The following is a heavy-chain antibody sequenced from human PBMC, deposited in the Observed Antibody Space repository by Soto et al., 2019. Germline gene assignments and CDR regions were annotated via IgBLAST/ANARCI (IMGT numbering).Heavy chain of an antibody. CDR3: AQSSSVDHYGSVTGGLDV. D-gene: IGHD3-10*01. Sequence: SETLSLTCSVSGGSIRSYYWSWIRQSPEKGPEWIGYFYHSGNSNYNPSLKIRVTISVDTSKNQLSLSPRSWTAADPAAHFCAQSSSVDHYGSVTGGLDVWGQGTTVTVSS. V-gene: IGHV4-59*01. CDR2: FYHSGNS. CDR1: GGSIRSYY. J-gene: IGHJ6*02.